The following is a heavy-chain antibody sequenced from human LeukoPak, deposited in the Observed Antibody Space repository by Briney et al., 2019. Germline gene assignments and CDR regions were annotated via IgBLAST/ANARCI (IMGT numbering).Heavy chain of an antibody. CDR1: GYTFTGYY. CDR3: ARTIFTDTNWFDP. CDR2: INPNSGGT. V-gene: IGHV1-2*02. D-gene: IGHD3-3*01. J-gene: IGHJ5*02. Sequence: ASVKVSCKASGYTFTGYYMHWVRQAPGQGLEWMGWINPNSGGTNYAQKLQGRVTMTTDTSTSTAYMELRSLRSDDTAVYYCARTIFTDTNWFDPWGQGTLVTVSS.